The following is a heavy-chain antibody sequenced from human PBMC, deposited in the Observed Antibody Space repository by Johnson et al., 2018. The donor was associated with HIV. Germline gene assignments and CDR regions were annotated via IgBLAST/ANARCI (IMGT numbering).Heavy chain of an antibody. V-gene: IGHV3-9*01. J-gene: IGHJ3*02. D-gene: IGHD3-10*01. Sequence: VHLVESGGGVVQPGRSLRLSCAASGFTFDDYGMSWVRQAPGQGLEWVSGITWNSGSIGYADSVKGRFTIYRDNAKNSLYLQMNSLRVEDTAVYYCARADQWWSMVRSTMVSSADSFDIWGQGTMVTISS. CDR1: GFTFDDYG. CDR2: ITWNSGSI. CDR3: ARADQWWSMVRSTMVSSADSFDI.